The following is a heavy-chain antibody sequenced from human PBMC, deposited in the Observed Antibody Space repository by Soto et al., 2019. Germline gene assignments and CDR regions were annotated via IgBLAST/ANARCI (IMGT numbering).Heavy chain of an antibody. V-gene: IGHV4-39*01. CDR1: GGSISSSSYY. CDR3: ARLAIAAAGTFYYGMDV. Sequence: SETLSLTCTVSGGSISSSSYYWGWIRQPPGKGLEWIGSIYYSGSTYYNPSPKSRVTISVDTSKNQFSLKLSSVTAADTAVYYCARLAIAAAGTFYYGMDVWGQGTTVTVSS. J-gene: IGHJ6*02. CDR2: IYYSGST. D-gene: IGHD6-13*01.